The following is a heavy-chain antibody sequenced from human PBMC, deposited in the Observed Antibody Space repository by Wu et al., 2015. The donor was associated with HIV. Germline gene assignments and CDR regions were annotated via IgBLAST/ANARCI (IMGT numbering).Heavy chain of an antibody. CDR2: ISAYNGNT. J-gene: IGHJ6*03. V-gene: IGHV1-18*01. D-gene: IGHD5-18*01. CDR3: ARSGFGYSYGLPLLNYYYMDV. Sequence: QVQLVQSGAEVKKPGASVKVSCKASGYTFTSYGISWVRQAPGQGLEWMGWISAYNGNTNYAQKLQGRVTMTTDTSTSTAYMELRSLRSDDTAVYYCARSGFGYSYGLPLLNYYYMDVWGKGTTVTVSS. CDR1: GYTFTSYG.